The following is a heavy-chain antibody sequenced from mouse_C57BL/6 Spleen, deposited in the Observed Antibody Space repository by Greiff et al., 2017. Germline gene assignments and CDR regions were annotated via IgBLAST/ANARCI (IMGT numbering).Heavy chain of an antibody. J-gene: IGHJ1*03. D-gene: IGHD3-2*01. Sequence: QVQLQQPGAELVKPGASVKMSCKASGYTFTSYWLTWVKQRPGQGLEWIGDIYPGSGSTNYNEKFKSKATLTVDTSSSTAYMQLSSLTSEDSAVYYCARERDRGWYFDVWGTGTTVTVSS. CDR3: ARERDRGWYFDV. CDR2: IYPGSGST. CDR1: GYTFTSYW. V-gene: IGHV1-55*01.